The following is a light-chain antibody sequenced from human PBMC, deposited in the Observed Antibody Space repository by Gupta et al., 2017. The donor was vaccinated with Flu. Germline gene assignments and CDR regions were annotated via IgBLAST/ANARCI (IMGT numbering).Light chain of an antibody. CDR3: QQYNNWPDYT. Sequence: ETVMTQSPATLSVSPGERATLSCRASQTVSSNLAWYQQKPGQAPRLLIYGASTRATGIPARFSGSGSGTEFTLTISSLQSEDFAVYYCQQYNNWPDYTFGQGTKLEIK. V-gene: IGKV3-15*01. CDR1: QTVSSN. J-gene: IGKJ2*01. CDR2: GAS.